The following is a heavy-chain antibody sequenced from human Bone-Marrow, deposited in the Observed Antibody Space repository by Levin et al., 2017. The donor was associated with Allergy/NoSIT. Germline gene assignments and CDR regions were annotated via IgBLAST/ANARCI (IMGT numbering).Heavy chain of an antibody. D-gene: IGHD2-15*01. CDR1: GGSFSGYY. Sequence: SQTLSLTCAVYGGSFSGYYWSWIRQPPGKGLEWIGEINHSGSTNYNPSLKSRVTISVDTSKNQFSLKLSSVTAADTAVYYCARALKWYGDYFDYWGQGTLVTVSS. CDR2: INHSGST. J-gene: IGHJ4*02. V-gene: IGHV4-34*01. CDR3: ARALKWYGDYFDY.